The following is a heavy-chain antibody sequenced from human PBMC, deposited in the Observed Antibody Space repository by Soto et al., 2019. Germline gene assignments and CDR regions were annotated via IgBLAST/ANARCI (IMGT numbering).Heavy chain of an antibody. CDR2: VRGDNGHT. J-gene: IGHJ5*02. Sequence: QVQLVQSGAEVKKPGASVKVSCKASGYTFTTHGISWVRQVPGQGLEWMGWVRGDNGHTNYAQSLQGRVTMPTDTSTNTAYMELRSLRSDDTAVYYWARDLGYCRSGTCYREWFDPWGQGTLVTVSS. CDR1: GYTFTTHG. D-gene: IGHD2-15*01. V-gene: IGHV1-18*01. CDR3: ARDLGYCRSGTCYREWFDP.